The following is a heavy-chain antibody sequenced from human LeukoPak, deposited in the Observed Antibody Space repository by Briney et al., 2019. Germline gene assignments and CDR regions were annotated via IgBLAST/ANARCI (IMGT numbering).Heavy chain of an antibody. CDR1: GFNFANDA. V-gene: IGHV3-23*01. CDR2: ISGGGDIT. CDR3: ARTYSGSYPLDY. J-gene: IGHJ4*02. D-gene: IGHD1-26*01. Sequence: GGSLRLSCAASGFNFANDAMSWVRQTPGKGLEWVSAISGGGDITYYADSVTGRFTISRDNSKNTLYLQMNSLRAEDTAVYYCARTYSGSYPLDYWGQGTLVTVSS.